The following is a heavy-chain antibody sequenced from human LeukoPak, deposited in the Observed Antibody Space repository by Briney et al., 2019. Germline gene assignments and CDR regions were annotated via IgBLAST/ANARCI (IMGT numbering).Heavy chain of an antibody. CDR1: GYTFNNYG. J-gene: IGHJ5*02. V-gene: IGHV1-18*01. Sequence: GASVKVSCKASGYTFNNYGICWVRQDPGQGLEWMGWVTPYHGDTNYAQQFQGKVTMSTDTSTSTAYMELRSLRFDDTAIYYCAKDWHILTGRNCFDPWGQGTLVTVSS. CDR3: AKDWHILTGRNCFDP. CDR2: VTPYHGDT. D-gene: IGHD3-9*01.